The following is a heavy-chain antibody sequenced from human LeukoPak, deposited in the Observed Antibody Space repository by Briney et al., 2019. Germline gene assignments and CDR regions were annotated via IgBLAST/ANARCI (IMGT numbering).Heavy chain of an antibody. J-gene: IGHJ4*02. V-gene: IGHV4-31*03. D-gene: IGHD6-6*01. CDR3: ARDGSDTGSSYFDY. Sequence: RPPQTLSLTCTVSGGSISSGGYYWSWIRQHPGKGLEWIGYIYYSGSTYYNPSLKSRVTISVDTSKNQFSLKLSSVTAADTAVYYCARDGSDTGSSYFDYWGQGTLVTVSS. CDR1: GGSISSGGYY. CDR2: IYYSGST.